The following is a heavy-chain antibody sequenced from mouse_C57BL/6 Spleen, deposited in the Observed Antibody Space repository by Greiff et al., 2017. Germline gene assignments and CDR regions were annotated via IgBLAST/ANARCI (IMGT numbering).Heavy chain of an antibody. CDR3: AAESNYYFDY. J-gene: IGHJ2*01. D-gene: IGHD2-5*01. Sequence: QVQLKESGAELARPGASVKLSCKASGYTFTSSGISWVKQRTGQGLEWIGEIYPRSGNTYYNEKFKGKATLTADKSSSTAYMELRSLTSEDSAVYFCAAESNYYFDYWGQGTTLTVSS. V-gene: IGHV1-81*01. CDR2: IYPRSGNT. CDR1: GYTFTSSG.